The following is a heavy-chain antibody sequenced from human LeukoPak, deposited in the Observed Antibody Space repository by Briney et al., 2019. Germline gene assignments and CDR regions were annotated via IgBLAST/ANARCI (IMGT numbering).Heavy chain of an antibody. D-gene: IGHD3-22*01. CDR2: ISAYNGNT. Sequence: GASVKVSCKASGYTFTSYGISWVRQAPGQGLEWMGWISAYNGNTNYAQKLQGRVTMTTDTSTSTAYMELRSLRSDDTAVYYCAIDFSYDSSGYYRNDVLHIWGQGTMLTVSS. V-gene: IGHV1-18*01. J-gene: IGHJ3*02. CDR3: AIDFSYDSSGYYRNDVLHI. CDR1: GYTFTSYG.